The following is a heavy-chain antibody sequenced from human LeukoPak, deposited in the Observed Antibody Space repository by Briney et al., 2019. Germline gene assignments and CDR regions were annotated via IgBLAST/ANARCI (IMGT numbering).Heavy chain of an antibody. CDR2: IFYSGRT. D-gene: IGHD2-8*02. Sequence: PSETLSLTCSVSGASISRYYWTWIRQPPGKGLEWIGHIFYSGRTNYNPSLKSRVTMSVDTSKTQFSLNLRSVTAADTAVYFCARAGIVLGAEFDYWGQGTLVTVSS. CDR1: GASISRYY. J-gene: IGHJ4*02. CDR3: ARAGIVLGAEFDY. V-gene: IGHV4-59*01.